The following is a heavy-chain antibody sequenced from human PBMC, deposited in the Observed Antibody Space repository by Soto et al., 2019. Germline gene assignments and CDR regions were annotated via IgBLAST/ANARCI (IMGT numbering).Heavy chain of an antibody. Sequence: LSLTGPGSGCSLSSYYWSWIRQPPWKGLEWIGYIYYSGSTNYNPSLKSRVTISVDTSKNQFSLKLSSVTAADTAVYYCARAVTYYDFWSGYPTFDYWGQGTLVTVSS. CDR2: IYYSGST. V-gene: IGHV4-59*01. J-gene: IGHJ4*02. CDR3: ARAVTYYDFWSGYPTFDY. D-gene: IGHD3-3*01. CDR1: GCSLSSYY.